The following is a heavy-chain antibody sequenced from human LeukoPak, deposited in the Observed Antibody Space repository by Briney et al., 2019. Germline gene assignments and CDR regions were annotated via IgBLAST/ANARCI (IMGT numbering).Heavy chain of an antibody. CDR1: GGSISSYY. D-gene: IGHD6-6*01. V-gene: IGHV4-59*01. CDR2: IYYSGST. CDR3: ARAGYSSSSTPGDNWFDP. J-gene: IGHJ5*02. Sequence: SETLSLTCTVSGGSISSYYWSWIRQPPGKGLEWIGYIYYSGSTNYNPSLKSRVTISVDTSKNQFSLKLSSVTAADTAVYYCARAGYSSSSTPGDNWFDPWGQGTLVTVSS.